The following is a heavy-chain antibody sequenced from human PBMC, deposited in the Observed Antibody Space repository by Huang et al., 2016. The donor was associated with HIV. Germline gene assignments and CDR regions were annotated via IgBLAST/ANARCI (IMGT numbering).Heavy chain of an antibody. J-gene: IGHJ4*02. CDR1: GFTFSSYW. D-gene: IGHD3-10*01. CDR2: IEQDGSEK. Sequence: EVQLVESGGGLVQPGGSLRLSCTASGFTFSSYWMGWVRQAPGKGLEWVANIEQDGSEKYYVDSVKGRFASSRDNAKNSLYLQMNSLRAEDTAVYYCARRLRYYYGSGRTSGYFDYWGQGTLVTVSS. V-gene: IGHV3-7*01. CDR3: ARRLRYYYGSGRTSGYFDY.